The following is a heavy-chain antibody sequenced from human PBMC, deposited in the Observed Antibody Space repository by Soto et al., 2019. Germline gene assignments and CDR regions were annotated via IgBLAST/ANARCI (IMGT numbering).Heavy chain of an antibody. CDR2: ISAYNGNT. D-gene: IGHD5-12*01. V-gene: IGHV1-18*01. Sequence: ASVKVSCKASGYTSTSYGISWVRQAPGQGLEWMGWISAYNGNTNYAQKLQGRVTMTTDTSTSTAYMELRSLRSDDTAVYYCASLGLYSGYDSSDYWGQGTLVTVSS. J-gene: IGHJ4*02. CDR3: ASLGLYSGYDSSDY. CDR1: GYTSTSYG.